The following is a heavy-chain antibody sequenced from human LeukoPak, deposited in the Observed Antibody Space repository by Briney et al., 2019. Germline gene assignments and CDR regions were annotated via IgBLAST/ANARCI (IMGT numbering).Heavy chain of an antibody. CDR1: GYTFTGYY. D-gene: IGHD6-19*01. CDR2: MNPNTGAT. V-gene: IGHV1-2*02. Sequence: ASVRVSCKPSGYTFTGYYLHWVRQAPGQAPEWVGWMNPNTGATLNARNFQDRVTLSRDTSINTGYMDLNSLTIDDTAVYYCARDRVGSGWPRPFYFEFWGQGTLVIVSS. J-gene: IGHJ4*02. CDR3: ARDRVGSGWPRPFYFEF.